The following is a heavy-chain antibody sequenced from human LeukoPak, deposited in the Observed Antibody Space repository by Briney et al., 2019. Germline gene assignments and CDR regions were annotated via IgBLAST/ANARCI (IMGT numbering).Heavy chain of an antibody. Sequence: SETLSLTCTVSGGSISSSSYYWGWIRQPPGKGLEWIGSIYYSGSTYYNPSLKSRVTISVDTSKNQFSLKLSSVTAADTAVYYCASVDTAMAIFDYWGQGTLVTVSS. D-gene: IGHD5-18*01. CDR1: GGSISSSSYY. CDR2: IYYSGST. J-gene: IGHJ4*02. CDR3: ASVDTAMAIFDY. V-gene: IGHV4-39*01.